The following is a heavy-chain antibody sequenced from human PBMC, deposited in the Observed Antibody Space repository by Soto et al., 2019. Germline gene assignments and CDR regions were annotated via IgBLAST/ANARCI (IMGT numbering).Heavy chain of an antibody. CDR3: AREADYGDYGGWFDP. CDR1: GYTFTSYG. Sequence: QVQLVQSGAEVKKPGASVKVSCKASGYTFTSYGISWVRQAPGQGLEWMGWISAYNGNTNYAQKLQGRATMTTDTSTSTAYMELRSLRSDDTAVYYCAREADYGDYGGWFDPWGQGTLVTVSS. D-gene: IGHD4-17*01. CDR2: ISAYNGNT. V-gene: IGHV1-18*01. J-gene: IGHJ5*02.